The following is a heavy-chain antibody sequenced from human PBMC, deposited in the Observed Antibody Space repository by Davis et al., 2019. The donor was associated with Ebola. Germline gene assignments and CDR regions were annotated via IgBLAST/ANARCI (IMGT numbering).Heavy chain of an antibody. CDR1: GYTFTSYW. V-gene: IGHV5-51*01. J-gene: IGHJ4*02. Sequence: GESLKISCKGSGYTFTSYWIGWVRQMPGKGLEWMGIVYPGDSDARYSPSFEGQVTISADKSISTAYLQWSSLKASDTAMYYCARIDRRTTVTTRYWGQGTLVTVSS. CDR3: ARIDRRTTVTTRY. D-gene: IGHD4-17*01. CDR2: VYPGDSDA.